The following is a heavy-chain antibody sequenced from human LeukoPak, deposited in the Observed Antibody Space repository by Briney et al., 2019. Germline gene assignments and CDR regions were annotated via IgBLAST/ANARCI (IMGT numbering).Heavy chain of an antibody. J-gene: IGHJ5*02. CDR2: ISGNSGSI. CDR1: GFTFSSFA. V-gene: IGHV3-23*01. CDR3: ARDQGPHWFDP. Sequence: GGSLRLSCAVSGFTFSSFAMSWVRQAPGKGLEWVSVISGNSGSIYYADSVKGRFTISRDNSKNTLSLQVNSLRVEGTAVYYCARDQGPHWFDPWGQGTLVTVSS.